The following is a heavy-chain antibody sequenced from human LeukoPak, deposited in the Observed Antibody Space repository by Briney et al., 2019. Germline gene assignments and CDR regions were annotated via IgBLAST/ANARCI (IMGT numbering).Heavy chain of an antibody. CDR3: ARDKPPDI. Sequence: SETLSLTCSVSGGSISGYFWSWIRQPPGKELEWIGHMYISGSTNYNPSLKSRVTMSLDTSKSQFSLKLSSVTAADTAVYYCARDKPPDIWGQGTMVTVSS. CDR1: GGSISGYF. CDR2: MYISGST. J-gene: IGHJ3*02. V-gene: IGHV4-59*01.